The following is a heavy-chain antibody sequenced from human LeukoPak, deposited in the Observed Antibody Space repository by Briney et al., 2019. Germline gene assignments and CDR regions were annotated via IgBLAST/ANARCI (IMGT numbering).Heavy chain of an antibody. CDR3: AREVRYYGDPNDAFDI. J-gene: IGHJ3*02. CDR2: TYYSGST. CDR1: GGSISSYY. D-gene: IGHD4-17*01. V-gene: IGHV4-59*01. Sequence: SETLSPTCTVSGGSISSYYWSWIRQPPGKGLEWIGYTYYSGSTNYNPSLKSRVTISVDTSKNQFSLKLSSVTAADTAVYYCAREVRYYGDPNDAFDIWGQGTMVTVSS.